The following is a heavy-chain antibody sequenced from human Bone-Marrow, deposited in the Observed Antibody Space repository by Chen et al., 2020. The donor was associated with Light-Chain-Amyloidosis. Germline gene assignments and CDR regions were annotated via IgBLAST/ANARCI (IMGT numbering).Heavy chain of an antibody. V-gene: IGHV4-61*02. CDR3: ARAGYYDSSGSIVDAFDI. Sequence: QVQLQESGPGLVKPSQTLSLTCTVSGGSISSGNYYWSWIRQPAGEGLEWIGRIYASGSTDYNPSLKSRVTISVDTSKNQFSLRLSSVTAADTAVYYCARAGYYDSSGSIVDAFDIWGQGTLVTVSS. CDR1: GGSISSGNYY. D-gene: IGHD3-22*01. J-gene: IGHJ3*02. CDR2: IYASGST.